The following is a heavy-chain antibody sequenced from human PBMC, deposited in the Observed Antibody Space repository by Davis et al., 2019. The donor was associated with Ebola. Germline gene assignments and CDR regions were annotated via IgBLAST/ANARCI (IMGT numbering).Heavy chain of an antibody. CDR1: GFTFSTYG. CDR2: IWYDGSNK. J-gene: IGHJ6*02. CDR3: ARGAPRHYYYYGMDV. Sequence: PGGSLRLSCAASGFTFSTYGMHWVRQAPGKGLEWVAIIWYDGSNKYYADSVQGRFTISRDNSKNTLYLQMNSLRAEDTAVYSCARGAPRHYYYYGMDVWGQGTTVTVSS. V-gene: IGHV3-33*01.